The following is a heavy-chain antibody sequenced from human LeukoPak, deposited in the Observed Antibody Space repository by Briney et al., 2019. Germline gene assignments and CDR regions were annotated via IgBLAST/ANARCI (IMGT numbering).Heavy chain of an antibody. D-gene: IGHD5-18*01. CDR2: INHSGST. CDR3: RSTAMVTLAGYYYYGMDV. CDR1: GGSFSGYY. J-gene: IGHJ6*02. Sequence: PSETLSLTCAVYGGSFSGYYWSWIRQPPGKGLEWIGEINHSGSTNYNPSLKSRVTISVDTSKNQFSLKLSSVTAADTAVYYCRSTAMVTLAGYYYYGMDVWGQGTTVTVSS. V-gene: IGHV4-34*03.